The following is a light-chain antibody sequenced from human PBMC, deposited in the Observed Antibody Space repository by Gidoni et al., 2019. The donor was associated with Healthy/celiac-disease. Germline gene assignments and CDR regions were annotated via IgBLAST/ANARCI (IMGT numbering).Light chain of an antibody. CDR2: KAS. J-gene: IGKJ3*01. CDR3: QRYQSNPIFT. CDR1: QSISSW. Sequence: SASVGDRVTVTCRASQSISSWLAWYQQKPGKAHKLLIYKASSLESGVPSRFSGSGSGTEFTLTISSLQPEDFATYYCQRYQSNPIFTFGHGTKVDIK. V-gene: IGKV1-5*03.